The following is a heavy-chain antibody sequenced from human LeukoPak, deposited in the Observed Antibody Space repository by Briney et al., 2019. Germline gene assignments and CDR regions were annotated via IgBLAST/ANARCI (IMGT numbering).Heavy chain of an antibody. Sequence: KAGGSLRLSCAASGFTFSSYSMNWVRQAPGKGLEWVSSISSSSSYIYYADSVKGRFTISRDNAKNSLYLQMNSLRAEDTAVYYCARVKEMATIAIDYWGQGTLATVSS. CDR2: ISSSSSYI. V-gene: IGHV3-21*01. D-gene: IGHD5-24*01. CDR1: GFTFSSYS. J-gene: IGHJ4*02. CDR3: ARVKEMATIAIDY.